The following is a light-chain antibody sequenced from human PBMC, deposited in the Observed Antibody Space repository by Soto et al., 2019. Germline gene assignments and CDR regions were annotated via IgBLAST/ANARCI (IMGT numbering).Light chain of an antibody. Sequence: EIVLTQSPGTLALSPGEGATLSCRASQSVSKYLAWYQQKPGQAPRLLIYGASSRATGIPDSFSGSGSRTDFTLTISRLEPEDFVVYYCQQYGGSPQTFGQGTKVEIK. J-gene: IGKJ1*01. CDR2: GAS. V-gene: IGKV3-20*01. CDR3: QQYGGSPQT. CDR1: QSVSKY.